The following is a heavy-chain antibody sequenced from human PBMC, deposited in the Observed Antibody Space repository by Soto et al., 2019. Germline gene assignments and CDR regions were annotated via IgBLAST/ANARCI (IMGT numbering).Heavy chain of an antibody. D-gene: IGHD6-13*01. CDR1: GFTFSSYS. Sequence: GGSLRLSCAASGFTFSSYSMNWVRQAPGKGLEWVSSISSSSSYIYYADTVKGRYTISRDNAKNSLYLQMNSLRAEDTAVYYCARELAAAGRFDYWGQGTLVTVSS. J-gene: IGHJ4*02. CDR2: ISSSSSYI. CDR3: ARELAAAGRFDY. V-gene: IGHV3-21*01.